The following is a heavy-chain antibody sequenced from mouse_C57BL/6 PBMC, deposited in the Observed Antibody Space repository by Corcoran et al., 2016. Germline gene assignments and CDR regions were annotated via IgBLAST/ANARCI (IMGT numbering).Heavy chain of an antibody. Sequence: EVQLQQSGPELVKPGASVKISCKASGYTFTDYYMNWVKQSHGKSLERIGDINPNNGGTSYNQKFKGKATLTVDKSSSTAYMELRSLTSEDSAVYYCARDYYGSSWYFDVWGTGTTVTVSS. V-gene: IGHV1-26*01. CDR3: ARDYYGSSWYFDV. D-gene: IGHD1-1*01. CDR1: GYTFTDYY. J-gene: IGHJ1*03. CDR2: INPNNGGT.